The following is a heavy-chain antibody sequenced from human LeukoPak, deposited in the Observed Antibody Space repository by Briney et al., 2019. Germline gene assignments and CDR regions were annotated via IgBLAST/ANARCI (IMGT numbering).Heavy chain of an antibody. CDR3: ARGRSSSWYFPWFDP. J-gene: IGHJ5*02. Sequence: SETLSLTCTVSGGSISGTSYYWGWIRQPPGKGLEWLGSIYYSGSTYYNPSLKSRVTISVDTSKSQFSLKLSSVTAADTAVYYCARGRSSSWYFPWFDPWGQGTLVTVSS. D-gene: IGHD6-13*01. CDR1: GGSISGTSYY. V-gene: IGHV4-39*07. CDR2: IYYSGST.